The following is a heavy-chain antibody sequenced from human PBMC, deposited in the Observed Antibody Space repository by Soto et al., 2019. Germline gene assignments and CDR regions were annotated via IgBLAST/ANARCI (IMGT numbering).Heavy chain of an antibody. CDR1: GFTFSTYT. J-gene: IGHJ4*02. D-gene: IGHD4-17*01. Sequence: PXGSLLLSCAASGFTFSTYTMSWVRQPAGKGLEWVSAVLQTGSSTFYADSVKGRFTISRDNSKNTLYLQMNNLRAEDTAVYYCAKDFTPDGYWDFDYWGQGTLVTVSS. V-gene: IGHV3-23*01. CDR2: VLQTGSST. CDR3: AKDFTPDGYWDFDY.